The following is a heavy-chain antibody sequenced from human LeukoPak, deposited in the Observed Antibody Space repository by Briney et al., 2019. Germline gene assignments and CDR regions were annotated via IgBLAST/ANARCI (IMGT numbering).Heavy chain of an antibody. Sequence: ASVKVSCKASGSTFTSYYMHWVRQAPGQGLEWMGIINPSGGSTSYAQKFQGRVTMTRDTSTSTVYMELSSLRSEDTAVYYCARDGGEVIIAAAAHNWFDPWGQGTLVTVSS. CDR3: ARDGGEVIIAAAAHNWFDP. D-gene: IGHD6-13*01. V-gene: IGHV1-46*01. J-gene: IGHJ5*02. CDR2: INPSGGST. CDR1: GSTFTSYY.